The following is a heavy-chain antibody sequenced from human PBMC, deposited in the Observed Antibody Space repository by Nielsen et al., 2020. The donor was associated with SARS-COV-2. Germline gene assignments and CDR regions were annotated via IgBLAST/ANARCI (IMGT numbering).Heavy chain of an antibody. J-gene: IGHJ6*02. V-gene: IGHV3-73*01. Sequence: GESLKISCAASGFTFGDAIIHWVRQASGKGLEWVGRIRSKTNNYETSCAASVKGRFTISRDESKNMAYLQMSRLKTDDTAVYYCKHYYDMDVWGQGTTVTVSS. CDR3: KHYYDMDV. CDR1: GFTFGDAI. CDR2: IRSKTNNYET. D-gene: IGHD2-21*01.